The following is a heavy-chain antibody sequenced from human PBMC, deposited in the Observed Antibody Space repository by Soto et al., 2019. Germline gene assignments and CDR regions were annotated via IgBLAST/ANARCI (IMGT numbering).Heavy chain of an antibody. V-gene: IGHV4-31*03. D-gene: IGHD5-12*01. CDR2: IYYTGST. Sequence: TLSLTCSVSGASIRSGGFYWSWLRQSTGKGLEWVGHIYYTGSTFVSPSLKGRLTISLDTSKNQLSLDLSSVTAADTAMYYCARIEMASIKWGRGTLVTVSS. CDR3: ARIEMASIK. CDR1: GASIRSGGFY. J-gene: IGHJ4*02.